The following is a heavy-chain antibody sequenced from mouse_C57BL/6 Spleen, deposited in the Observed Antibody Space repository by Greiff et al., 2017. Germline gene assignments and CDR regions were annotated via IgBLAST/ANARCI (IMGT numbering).Heavy chain of an antibody. J-gene: IGHJ1*03. Sequence: EVKLQESGGGLVKPGGSLKLSCAASGFTFSSYTMSWVRQTPEKRLAWVATISGGGGNTYYPDSVKGRFTISRDNAKNTLYLQMSRLRSEATALYYWARVDDYDVERRYWYFDVWGTGTTVTVSS. CDR1: GFTFSSYT. D-gene: IGHD2-4*01. CDR2: ISGGGGNT. V-gene: IGHV5-9*01. CDR3: ARVDDYDVERRYWYFDV.